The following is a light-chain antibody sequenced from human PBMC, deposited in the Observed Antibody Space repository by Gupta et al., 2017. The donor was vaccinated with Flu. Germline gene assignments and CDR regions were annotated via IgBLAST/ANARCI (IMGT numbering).Light chain of an antibody. CDR2: SAS. J-gene: IGKJ1*01. CDR1: QSVSSN. V-gene: IGKV3-15*01. CDR3: QQYNNWLSWT. Sequence: EIVMTQSPATLSVSPGERATLSCRASQSVSSNLAWYQQKPGQAPRLLIYSASTRATGIPTRFSGSGYGTEFTLTISSRQSGDFAVYYCQQYNNWLSWTFGQGTKVEIK.